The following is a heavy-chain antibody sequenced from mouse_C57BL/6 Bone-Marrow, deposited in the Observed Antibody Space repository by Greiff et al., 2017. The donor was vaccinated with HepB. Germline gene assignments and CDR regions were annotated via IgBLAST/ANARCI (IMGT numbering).Heavy chain of an antibody. J-gene: IGHJ3*01. CDR3: AREGYNLAWFAY. Sequence: DVMLVESGGGLVKPGGSLKLSCAASGFTFSSYAMSWVRQTPEKRLEWVATISDGGSYTYYPDNVKGRFTISRDNAKNNLYLQMSHLKSEDTAMYYCAREGYNLAWFAYWGQGTLVTVSA. CDR1: GFTFSSYA. D-gene: IGHD1-3*01. CDR2: ISDGGSYT. V-gene: IGHV5-4*01.